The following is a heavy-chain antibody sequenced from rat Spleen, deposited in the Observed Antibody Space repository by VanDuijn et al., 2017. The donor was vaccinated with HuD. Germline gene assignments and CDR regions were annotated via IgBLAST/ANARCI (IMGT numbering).Heavy chain of an antibody. J-gene: IGHJ2*01. CDR1: GFTFSDYY. V-gene: IGHV5-22*01. CDR2: ISYEVSGT. D-gene: IGHD1-10*01. CDR3: ARLNNYFDY. Sequence: EVQLVESGGGLVQPGRSLKLSCAASGFTFSDYYMAWVRQAPKKGLEWVASISYEVSGTYYVDSVKGRFTISRANAKSTLYLQMNSLRSEDTATYYCARLNNYFDYWGQGVMVTVSS.